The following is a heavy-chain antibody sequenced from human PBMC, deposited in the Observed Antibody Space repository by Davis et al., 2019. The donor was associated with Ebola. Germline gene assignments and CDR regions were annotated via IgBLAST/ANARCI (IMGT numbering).Heavy chain of an antibody. J-gene: IGHJ6*02. D-gene: IGHD3-3*01. CDR3: ARDNTYYDFWSGYKLWYYGMDV. V-gene: IGHV3-48*01. Sequence: PGGSLRLSCAASGFTFSSYSMNWVRQAPGKGLEWVSYISSSSSTIYYADSVKGRFTISRDNSKNTLYLQMNSLRAEDTAVYYCARDNTYYDFWSGYKLWYYGMDVWGQGTTVTVSS. CDR1: GFTFSSYS. CDR2: ISSSSSTI.